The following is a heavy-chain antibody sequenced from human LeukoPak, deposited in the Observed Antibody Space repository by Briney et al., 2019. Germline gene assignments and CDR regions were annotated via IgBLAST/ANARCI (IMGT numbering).Heavy chain of an antibody. J-gene: IGHJ4*02. CDR1: GYTFTDNY. CDR3: ARRYHYDTSAYYYGFNH. D-gene: IGHD3-22*01. CDR2: INPNGGGT. Sequence: ASVKVSCKVSGYTFTDNYMHWVRQAPGQGLEWMGWINPNGGGTNYAQQFQGRVTMTRDTSFNTGYMEVSSLRSDDTAVYYCARRYHYDTSAYYYGFNHRGQGTLVTVSS. V-gene: IGHV1-2*02.